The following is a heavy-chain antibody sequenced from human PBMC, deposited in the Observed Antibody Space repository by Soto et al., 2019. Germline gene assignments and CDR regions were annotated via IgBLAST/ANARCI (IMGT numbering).Heavy chain of an antibody. CDR2: IYSSGST. Sequence: SETLSLTCSVSGGSINTFYWSWIRQPPGKGLEWIGYIYSSGSTTYNPSLKSRVTISVDTSKKSFSLKLRSVTAADTAVYYCARSPPIAVAIRSSFDIWGQGTMVTVS. CDR3: ARSPPIAVAIRSSFDI. D-gene: IGHD6-19*01. V-gene: IGHV4-59*01. J-gene: IGHJ3*02. CDR1: GGSINTFY.